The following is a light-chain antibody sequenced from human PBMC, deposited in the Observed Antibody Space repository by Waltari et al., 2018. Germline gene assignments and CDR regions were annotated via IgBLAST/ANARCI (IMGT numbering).Light chain of an antibody. CDR2: SNN. CDR1: SSNVGSNT. CDR3: VAWDASLNVWV. Sequence: QSVLSQPPSASGTPGQRVTISCSGSSSNVGSNTVNWYQQLPGSAPKLRIYSNNRRPAGVPDRFSGSKSGTSASLAISGLQSEDEADYYCVAWDASLNVWVFGGGTKLTVL. V-gene: IGLV1-44*01. J-gene: IGLJ3*02.